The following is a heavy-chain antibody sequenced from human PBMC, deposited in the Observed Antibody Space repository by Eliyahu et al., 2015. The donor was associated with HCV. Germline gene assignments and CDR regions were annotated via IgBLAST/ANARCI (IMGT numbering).Heavy chain of an antibody. CDR3: ARSTGWYLVDY. CDR2: VYYGGTDT. V-gene: IGHV3-33*01. CDR1: GFILSNYG. D-gene: IGHD6-19*01. J-gene: IGHJ4*02. Sequence: QVQLVESGGGVAQPGTSXRLSCATXGFILSNYGMHWVRQAPGKGLEWVAAVYYGGTDTYYADAVKGRFTIPRDNSKSSLYLQMNTLGADDTGVYYCARSTGWYLVDYWGQGTRVTVSS.